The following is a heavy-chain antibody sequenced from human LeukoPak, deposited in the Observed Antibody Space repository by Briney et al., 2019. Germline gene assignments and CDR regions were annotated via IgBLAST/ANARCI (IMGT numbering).Heavy chain of an antibody. CDR2: IWYDGSNK. Sequence: AGGSLRLSCAASGFTFRSYGMHWVRQAPGKGLEWVALIWYDGSNKYYADSVKGRFTISRDNSKNTLYLQMNSLRAEDTAVYYCARVASPGVVSFPRNKYFDYWGQGTLVTVSS. V-gene: IGHV3-33*01. J-gene: IGHJ4*02. CDR3: ARVASPGVVSFPRNKYFDY. CDR1: GFTFRSYG. D-gene: IGHD3-3*01.